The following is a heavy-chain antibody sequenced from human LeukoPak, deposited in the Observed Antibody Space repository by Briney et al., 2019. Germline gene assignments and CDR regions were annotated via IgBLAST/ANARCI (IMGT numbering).Heavy chain of an antibody. D-gene: IGHD3-10*01. CDR3: AKAGHYYGSGRGYFDY. Sequence: GGTLRLSCAASGFPFTSYAVSWVRHPPGKGLDWVSTTSEFCGTTYSEDSVKGRFTVSSDNSNNPLLLQMNSLRAEDPAVYHCAKAGHYYGSGRGYFDYWGQGTLVTVSS. J-gene: IGHJ4*02. CDR1: GFPFTSYA. V-gene: IGHV3-23*01. CDR2: TSEFCGTT.